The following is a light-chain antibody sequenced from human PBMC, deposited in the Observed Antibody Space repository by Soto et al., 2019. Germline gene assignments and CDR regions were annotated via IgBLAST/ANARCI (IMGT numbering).Light chain of an antibody. CDR2: DAS. CDR1: QSISSW. CDR3: QQYNSYSYT. Sequence: DIQMTQSPSTLSASVGDRVTITCRASQSISSWLAWYQQKPGKAPKLLIYDASSLESGVPSRFRASGSGTEFTLTISSLQPDYFATYYCQQYNSYSYTFGQGTKLEIK. V-gene: IGKV1-5*01. J-gene: IGKJ2*01.